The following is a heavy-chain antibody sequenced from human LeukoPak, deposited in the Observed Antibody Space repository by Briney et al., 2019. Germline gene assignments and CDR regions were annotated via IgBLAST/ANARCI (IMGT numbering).Heavy chain of an antibody. J-gene: IGHJ1*01. V-gene: IGHV3-11*01. CDR2: ISSSGSTI. CDR1: GFTFSDYY. Sequence: GGSLRLSYAASGFTFSDYYMSWTRQAPGKGLEWVSYISSSGSTIYYADSVKGRFTISRDNAKNSLYLQMNSLRAEDTAVYYCARALVGAGPSQYFQHWGQGTLVTVSS. D-gene: IGHD1-26*01. CDR3: ARALVGAGPSQYFQH.